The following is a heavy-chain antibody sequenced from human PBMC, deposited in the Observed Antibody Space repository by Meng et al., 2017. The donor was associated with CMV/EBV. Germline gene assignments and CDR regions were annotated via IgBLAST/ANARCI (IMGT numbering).Heavy chain of an antibody. V-gene: IGHV3-11*01. Sequence: GGSLRLSWAASGFTFSDYYMSWIRQAPGKGLEWVSYISSSGSTIYYADSVKGRFTISRDNAKNSLYLQLNSLRAEDTAVYYCARDGSSSSAFGDYYYYGMDVWGQGTTVTVSS. CDR1: GFTFSDYY. D-gene: IGHD6-6*01. CDR3: ARDGSSSSAFGDYYYYGMDV. CDR2: ISSSGSTI. J-gene: IGHJ6*02.